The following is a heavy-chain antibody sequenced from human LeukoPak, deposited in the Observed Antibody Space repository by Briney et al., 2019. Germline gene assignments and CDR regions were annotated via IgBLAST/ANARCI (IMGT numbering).Heavy chain of an antibody. CDR3: ARGRWGGYYDYVWGSYRSDY. CDR2: INHSGST. V-gene: IGHV4-34*01. J-gene: IGHJ4*02. CDR1: GGSFSGYY. Sequence: SETLSLTCAVYGGSFSGYYWSWIRQPPGEGLEWIGEINHSGSTNYNPSLKSRVTISVDTSKNQFSLKLSSVTAADTAVYYCARGRWGGYYDYVWGSYRSDYWGQGTLVTVSS. D-gene: IGHD3-16*02.